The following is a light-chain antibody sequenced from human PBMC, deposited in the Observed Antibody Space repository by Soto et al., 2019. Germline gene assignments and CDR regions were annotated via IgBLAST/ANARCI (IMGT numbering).Light chain of an antibody. CDR2: WAS. CDR3: QQYYSTPFT. Sequence: DIVMTQSPDSLAVSLGERATIYCKSSQSVFYSSNNHNYLAWYQQKAGQPPKLLIYWASTRQSGVPDRFSGSGSGTDLTLTISSLQAEDVAVYYCQQYYSTPFTFGPGTKVDIK. J-gene: IGKJ3*01. V-gene: IGKV4-1*01. CDR1: QSVFYSSNNHNY.